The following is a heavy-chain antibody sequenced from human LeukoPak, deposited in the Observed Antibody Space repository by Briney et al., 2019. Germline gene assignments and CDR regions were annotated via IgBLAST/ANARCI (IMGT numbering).Heavy chain of an antibody. Sequence: ETLSLTCTVSGYSISSGYYWGWIRQPPGKGLEWIGSIYHSGSTYYNPSLKSRVTISVDTSKNQFSLKLSSVTAADTAVYYCARVRGIAVAGPLDYWGQGTLVTVSS. CDR3: ARVRGIAVAGPLDY. CDR1: GYSISSGYY. CDR2: IYHSGST. V-gene: IGHV4-38-2*02. D-gene: IGHD6-19*01. J-gene: IGHJ4*02.